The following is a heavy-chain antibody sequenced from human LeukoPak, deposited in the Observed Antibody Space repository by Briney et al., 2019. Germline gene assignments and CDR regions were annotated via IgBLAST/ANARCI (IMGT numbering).Heavy chain of an antibody. CDR1: GGSFSGYY. D-gene: IGHD3-3*01. CDR3: AKARGNFYDFWSGYDC. J-gene: IGHJ4*02. CDR2: INRSGST. V-gene: IGHV4-34*01. Sequence: SETLSLTCAVYGGSFSGYYWSWIRQPPGKGLEWIGEINRSGSTNYNPSLKSRVTISVDTSKNQFSLKLSFVTAADTAVYYCAKARGNFYDFWSGYDCWGQGTLVTVSS.